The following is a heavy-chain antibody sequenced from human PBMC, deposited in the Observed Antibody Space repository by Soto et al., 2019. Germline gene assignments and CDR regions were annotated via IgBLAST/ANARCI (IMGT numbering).Heavy chain of an antibody. J-gene: IGHJ4*02. CDR3: AKWSAVTTKVFDY. D-gene: IGHD4-17*01. CDR1: GFTFSSYA. CDR2: ITSSGGST. V-gene: IGHV3-23*01. Sequence: RGSLRHSCAASGFTFSSYAMNWVRQAPGKGLEWVSTITSSGGSTYYAVSVKGRFTISRDNSKDTLYLQMNSLRAEDTAVYYCAKWSAVTTKVFDYWGQGTLVTVSS.